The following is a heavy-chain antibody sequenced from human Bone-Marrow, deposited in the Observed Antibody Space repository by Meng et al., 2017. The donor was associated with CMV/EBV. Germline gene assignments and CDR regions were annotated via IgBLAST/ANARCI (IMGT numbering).Heavy chain of an antibody. Sequence: GGSRRLSCAASGFTFSSYWMHWVRQAPGKGLVWVTRINSDGSSTSYADSVKGRFTISRDNAKNTLYLQMNSLRAEDTAVYYCARARVVVPAAMAYWGQGTLVTVSS. D-gene: IGHD2-2*01. CDR1: GFTFSSYW. J-gene: IGHJ4*02. CDR2: INSDGSST. V-gene: IGHV3-74*01. CDR3: ARARVVVPAAMAY.